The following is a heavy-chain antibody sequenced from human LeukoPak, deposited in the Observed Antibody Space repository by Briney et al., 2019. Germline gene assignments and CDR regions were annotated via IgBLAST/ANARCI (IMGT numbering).Heavy chain of an antibody. Sequence: GGSLRLSCAASGFTFSSYAMSWVRQAPGKGLEWVSAISGSGGSTYYADSVKGRFTISRDNSKNTLYLQMNSLRAEDTAVYYCAKSWSILTSGEAGCFDYWGQGTLVTVSS. J-gene: IGHJ4*02. CDR1: GFTFSSYA. CDR3: AKSWSILTSGEAGCFDY. CDR2: ISGSGGST. V-gene: IGHV3-23*01. D-gene: IGHD3-3*01.